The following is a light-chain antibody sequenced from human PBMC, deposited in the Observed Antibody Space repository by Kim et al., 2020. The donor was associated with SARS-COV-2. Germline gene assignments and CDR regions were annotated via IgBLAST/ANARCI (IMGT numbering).Light chain of an antibody. Sequence: LYPGEGAILSCRASQSVSSNYVAWYQQKPGQAPRLLIYGASTRATGIPDRFSGSVSETDFTLTISRLEPEDFAVYYCQQYASSPGTFGQGTNLEI. CDR2: GAS. V-gene: IGKV3-20*01. J-gene: IGKJ2*01. CDR1: QSVSSNY. CDR3: QQYASSPGT.